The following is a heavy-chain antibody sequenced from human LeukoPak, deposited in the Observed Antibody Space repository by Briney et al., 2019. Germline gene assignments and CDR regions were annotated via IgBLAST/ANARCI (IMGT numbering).Heavy chain of an antibody. CDR1: GYRFTNYW. V-gene: IGHV5-51*01. J-gene: IGHJ4*02. CDR2: IYSGYSDT. D-gene: IGHD6-6*01. Sequence: GEAPEISWHGFGYRFTNYWIGLVRQMPGKGPEWMGIIYSGYSDTRYSPSFEGQVTISAVKSISTIYLQRSSLKASDTAVYYCARHYGCVTSSRIDYWGQGTLVTVSS. CDR3: ARHYGCVTSSRIDY.